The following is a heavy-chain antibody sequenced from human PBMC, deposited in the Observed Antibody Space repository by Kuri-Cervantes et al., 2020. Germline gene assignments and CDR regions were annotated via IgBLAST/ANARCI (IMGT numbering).Heavy chain of an antibody. CDR3: ARDVFGAAVASRAFDI. D-gene: IGHD6-19*01. CDR2: MNPNSGNT. CDR1: VYTFTSYD. Sequence: ASVKVSCKASVYTFTSYDINWVRQATGQGHEWMGWMNPNSGNTGYAQKFQGRVTMTRDTSTSTAYMELRSLRSDDTAVYYCARDVFGAAVASRAFDIWGQGTMVTVSS. V-gene: IGHV1-8*01. J-gene: IGHJ3*02.